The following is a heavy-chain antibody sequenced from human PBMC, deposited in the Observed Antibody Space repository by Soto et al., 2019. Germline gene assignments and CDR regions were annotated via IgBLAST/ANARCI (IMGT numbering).Heavy chain of an antibody. V-gene: IGHV4-34*01. CDR3: ARRAKYYYDTDV. CDR2: INHSGST. J-gene: IGHJ6*03. CDR1: GGNIGDYD. Sequence: VYGGNIGDYDGSWIRQPPGKGLEWIGEINHSGSTNYNPSLKSRVTISVDTSKNQFSLKLSSVTAADTAVYYCARRAKYYYDTDVWGKGTTVTVSS.